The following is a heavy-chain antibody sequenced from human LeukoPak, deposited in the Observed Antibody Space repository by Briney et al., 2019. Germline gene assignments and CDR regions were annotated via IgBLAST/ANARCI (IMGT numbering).Heavy chain of an antibody. J-gene: IGHJ4*02. Sequence: GGSLRLSCAASGFTFSTYGMSWVRQAPGKGLEWVSGISGSGGSRFYTDSVKGRFTISRDNSKNTLYLQMNSLRAEDTAVYYCAKLREWELPDLFDYWGQGTLVTVSS. D-gene: IGHD1-26*01. CDR1: GFTFSTYG. CDR3: AKLREWELPDLFDY. V-gene: IGHV3-23*01. CDR2: ISGSGGSR.